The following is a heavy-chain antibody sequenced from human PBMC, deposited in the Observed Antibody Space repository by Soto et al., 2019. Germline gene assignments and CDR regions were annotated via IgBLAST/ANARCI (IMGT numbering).Heavy chain of an antibody. CDR2: ISSESRFI. CDR1: GFTFSLYG. V-gene: IGHV3-21*01. D-gene: IGHD3-22*01. CDR3: LRSRATDSRPDY. Sequence: PGGSLRLSCAGSGFTFSLYGMICVRQAPGKGLQCVASISSESRFIYYADSVRGRFSISRDDAKNSVFLQMNSLRAEDTALYFCLRSRATDSRPDYSGQGPLVTVSS. J-gene: IGHJ4*02.